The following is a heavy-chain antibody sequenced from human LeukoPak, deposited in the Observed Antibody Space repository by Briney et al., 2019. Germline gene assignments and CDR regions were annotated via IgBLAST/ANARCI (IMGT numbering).Heavy chain of an antibody. J-gene: IGHJ4*02. V-gene: IGHV1-18*01. Sequence: ASVKVSCKTSGYTFTNYGISWVRQAPGQGPEWMGWISGYNGNTNYVQKFQGRVTMTTDTSTSTAYMELRSLRSDDTAVYYCARVDCSSTSCYTEFDYWGQGTLVTVSS. CDR3: ARVDCSSTSCYTEFDY. D-gene: IGHD2-2*02. CDR1: GYTFTNYG. CDR2: ISGYNGNT.